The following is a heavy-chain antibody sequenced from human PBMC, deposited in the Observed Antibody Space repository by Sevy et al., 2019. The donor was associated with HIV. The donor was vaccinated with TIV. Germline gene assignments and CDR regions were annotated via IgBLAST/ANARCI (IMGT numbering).Heavy chain of an antibody. D-gene: IGHD5-18*01. V-gene: IGHV3-7*01. J-gene: IGHJ3*02. CDR1: GFSFSSYW. CDR3: ARYEEDTTLVNAFDI. CDR2: IKQDGSEK. Sequence: GGSLRLSCAGSGFSFSSYWMSWVRQAPGKGLEWVANIKQDGSEKDYVDSVKGRFTISRDNAKNSLYLQMNSLKAEDTAVYYCARYEEDTTLVNAFDIWGQGTMVTVSS.